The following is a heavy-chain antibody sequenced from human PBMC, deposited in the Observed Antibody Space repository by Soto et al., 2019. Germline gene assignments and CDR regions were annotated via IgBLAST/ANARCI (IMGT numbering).Heavy chain of an antibody. CDR3: ARRAVVAVTGSLDNWLDP. CDR2: VYSSGST. CDR1: GGSISSGDYN. V-gene: IGHV4-61*08. Sequence: PSETLSLTCSVSGGSISSGDYNWNWLRQHPEKALEWIGYVYSSGSTNYNPSLKSRVTISVDTSRNQFSLKVNSVTAADTAMYYCARRAVVAVTGSLDNWLDPWGQGILVTVSS. J-gene: IGHJ5*02. D-gene: IGHD2-21*01.